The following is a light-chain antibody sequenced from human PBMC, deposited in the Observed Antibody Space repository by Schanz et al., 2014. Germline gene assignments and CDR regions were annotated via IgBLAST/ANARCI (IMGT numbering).Light chain of an antibody. V-gene: IGKV3-15*01. CDR1: QGVTSN. Sequence: EIVLTQSPATLSVSPGERATLSCRASQGVTSNYLAWYQQKPGQAPRLLIYGASTRATGVPARFSGSGSGTEFTLTISSLQSEDFALYYCQQYNNWLWAFGQGTKVGIK. CDR3: QQYNNWLWA. CDR2: GAS. J-gene: IGKJ1*01.